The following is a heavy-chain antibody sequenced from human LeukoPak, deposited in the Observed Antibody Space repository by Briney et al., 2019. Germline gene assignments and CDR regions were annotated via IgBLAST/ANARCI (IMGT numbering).Heavy chain of an antibody. CDR2: IYPGDSDT. CDR1: GYSFTSYW. V-gene: IGHV5-51*01. J-gene: IGHJ4*02. D-gene: IGHD3-22*01. Sequence: GESLKISCKGSGYSFTSYWIGWVRQMPGKGLEWMGIIYPGDSDTRYSPSFQGHVTISADKSISTAYLQWSSLKASDTAMYYCARLNYYYDSSGYPNFDYWGQGTLVTVSS. CDR3: ARLNYYYDSSGYPNFDY.